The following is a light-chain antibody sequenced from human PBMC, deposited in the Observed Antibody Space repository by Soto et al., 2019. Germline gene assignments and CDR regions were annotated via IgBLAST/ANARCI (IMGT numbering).Light chain of an antibody. Sequence: DIPLTQSPSSLSASVGDRVIIACRASQTMSTYLNWYQQKPGKAPKLLIFDASTLQSGVPSRFSGSGSGTDFSLTISSLQPEDVATYYCHSYNSIPRTFGQGTTVEIK. J-gene: IGKJ1*01. CDR3: HSYNSIPRT. CDR1: QTMSTY. CDR2: DAS. V-gene: IGKV1-39*02.